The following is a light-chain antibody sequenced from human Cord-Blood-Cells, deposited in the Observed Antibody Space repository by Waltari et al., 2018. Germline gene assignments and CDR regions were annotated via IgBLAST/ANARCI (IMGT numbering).Light chain of an antibody. CDR1: SSDVGSFNL. J-gene: IGLJ2*01. V-gene: IGLV2-23*01. Sequence: SALTHPASVSGSPGKSLTISCTGTSSDVGSFNLVSWYQQPPGKAPKPLIYEGSKRPSGVSNGFSGSKSGNTASLTISWLQAEDEADYYCCSYAGSSTFVVFGGGTKLTVL. CDR3: CSYAGSSTFVV. CDR2: EGS.